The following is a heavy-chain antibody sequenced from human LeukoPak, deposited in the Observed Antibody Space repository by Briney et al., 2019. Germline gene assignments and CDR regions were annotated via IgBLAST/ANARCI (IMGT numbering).Heavy chain of an antibody. Sequence: GGSLRLSCAASGFTFRNYGMQWVRQAPGKGLEWVAVIWFDGSDKKYADSVKGRFTISRDNSKSALYLQMSSLRAEDTAVYYCATVRRGSGRYADIWGQGTPVTVSS. CDR1: GFTFRNYG. CDR2: IWFDGSDK. CDR3: ATVRRGSGRYADI. V-gene: IGHV3-33*01. D-gene: IGHD6-19*01. J-gene: IGHJ6*02.